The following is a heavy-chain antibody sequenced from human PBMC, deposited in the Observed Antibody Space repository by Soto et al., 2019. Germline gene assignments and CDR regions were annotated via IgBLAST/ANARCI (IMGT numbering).Heavy chain of an antibody. CDR3: ARASQYYDSSGYYYIDY. V-gene: IGHV3-53*01. Sequence: GGSLRLSCAASGFTFSSNYMSWVRQAPGKGLEWVSVIYSGGSTYYADSVKGRFTISRDNSKNTLYLQMNSLRAEDTAVYYCARASQYYDSSGYYYIDYWGQGTLVTVSS. J-gene: IGHJ4*02. CDR1: GFTFSSNY. D-gene: IGHD3-22*01. CDR2: IYSGGST.